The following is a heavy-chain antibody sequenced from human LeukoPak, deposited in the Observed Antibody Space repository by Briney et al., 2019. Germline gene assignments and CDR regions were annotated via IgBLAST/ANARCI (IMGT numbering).Heavy chain of an antibody. CDR3: ARAYQRVGGLSFPDS. J-gene: IGHJ5*01. CDR1: GYTFTNYA. D-gene: IGHD3-16*02. V-gene: IGHV7-4-1*02. Sequence: VASVKVSCTASGYTFTNYAMNWVRQAPGQGLEWMGWINPNTGNPMYAQGFTGRFVFSLDTSVTTTYLQINGLEAEDTAVYYCARAYQRVGGLSFPDSWGQGTLVTVSS. CDR2: INPNTGNP.